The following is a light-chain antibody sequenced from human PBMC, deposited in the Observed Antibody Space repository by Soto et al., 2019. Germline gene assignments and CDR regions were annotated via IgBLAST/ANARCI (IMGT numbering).Light chain of an antibody. CDR3: QQDNSYWT. V-gene: IGKV1-5*03. CDR1: QSISSW. CDR2: KAS. J-gene: IGKJ1*01. Sequence: DIQMTQSPSTLSASVGDRVTITCRASQSISSWLAWYQQKPGKAPKLLIYKASSLESGVPSRFSGSGSGNESTTTISSLQPDDVATYYCQQDNSYWTFGQGTKVEIK.